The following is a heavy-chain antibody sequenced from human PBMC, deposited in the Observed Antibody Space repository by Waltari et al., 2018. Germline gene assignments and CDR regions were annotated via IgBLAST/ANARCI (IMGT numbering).Heavy chain of an antibody. Sequence: QVQLVQSGAEVKKPGSSVKVSCKASGGTFSSYAISWVRQAPGQGLGWMGGIIPIFGTANDAQKFQGRVTITADESTSTAYMELSSLRSEDTAVYYCARDPMTTVTSPPPPAEYFQHWGQGTLVTVSS. V-gene: IGHV1-69*01. CDR1: GGTFSSYA. J-gene: IGHJ1*01. CDR2: IIPIFGTA. CDR3: ARDPMTTVTSPPPPAEYFQH. D-gene: IGHD4-17*01.